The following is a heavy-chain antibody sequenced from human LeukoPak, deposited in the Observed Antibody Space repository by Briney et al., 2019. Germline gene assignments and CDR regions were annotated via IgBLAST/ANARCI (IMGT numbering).Heavy chain of an antibody. CDR3: ARSSSGCYGSFDY. D-gene: IGHD6-19*01. CDR1: RFTLSSYA. Sequence: PGGSPRLSPAPSRFTLSSYATHAVRPAPRKGLERAAVISYEGNKKYKTDSVKDRFTISRDNSKNTLYLQMNSLRSEDTAVYYCARSSSGCYGSFDYWAREPWSPSPQ. J-gene: IGHJ4*02. V-gene: IGHV3-30*04. CDR2: ISYEGNKK.